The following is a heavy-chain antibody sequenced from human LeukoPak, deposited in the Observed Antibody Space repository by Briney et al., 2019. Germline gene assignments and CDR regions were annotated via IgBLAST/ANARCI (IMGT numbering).Heavy chain of an antibody. J-gene: IGHJ5*02. CDR1: GGTFSSYA. V-gene: IGHV1-18*01. D-gene: IGHD3-9*01. CDR2: ISAYNGNT. CDR3: ARVLRPNPYWLFLHGFDP. Sequence: ASVKVSCKASGGTFSSYAISWVRQAPGQGLEWMGWISAYNGNTNYAQKLQGRVTMTTDTSTSTAYMELRSLRSDDTAVYYCARVLRPNPYWLFLHGFDPWGQGTLVTVSS.